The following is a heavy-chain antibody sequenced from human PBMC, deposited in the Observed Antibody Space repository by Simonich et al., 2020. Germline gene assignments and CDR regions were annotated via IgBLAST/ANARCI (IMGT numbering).Heavy chain of an antibody. CDR2: INHSGST. CDR1: GVSFSGYY. D-gene: IGHD3-16*01. J-gene: IGHJ3*02. Sequence: QVQLQQWGAGLLKPSETLSLTCAVYGVSFSGYYWSWIRQPPGKGLEWIGEINHSGSTNYNPSLNSLVTISVDTSKNQFSLKLSSVTAADTAVYYCARPLGIVWAFDIWGQGTMVTVSS. V-gene: IGHV4-34*01. CDR3: ARPLGIVWAFDI.